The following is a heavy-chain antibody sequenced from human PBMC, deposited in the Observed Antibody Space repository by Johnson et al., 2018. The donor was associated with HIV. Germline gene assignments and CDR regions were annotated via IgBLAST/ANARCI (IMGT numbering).Heavy chain of an antibody. J-gene: IGHJ3*02. CDR2: VSYDGRNK. CDR3: AKGSKQFLEWLSSGGHAFDI. CDR1: GFTFSTEA. Sequence: QVQVVESGGGVVQPGRSLRLSCAASGFTFSTEALHWVRQAPGKGLEWVAAVSYDGRNKYYADSVTGRFTISRDNSKNTLYLQMNSLRAEDTAVYYCAKGSKQFLEWLSSGGHAFDIWGQGTMVTVSS. D-gene: IGHD3-3*01. V-gene: IGHV3-30-3*01.